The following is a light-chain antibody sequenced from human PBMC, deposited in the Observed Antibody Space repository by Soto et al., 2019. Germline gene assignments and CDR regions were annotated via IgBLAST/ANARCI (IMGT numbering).Light chain of an antibody. CDR3: QQLNSYPQT. CDR1: QGISNW. J-gene: IGKJ5*01. Sequence: DIQMTQSPSSVSPSVGERATLTCRASQGISNWLAGYRQKPGKAPDLLISSASTLQSGVPSRFSGSGSGPDFTLTISSLQPEDSATYFCQQLNSYPQTFGQGTRLEIK. CDR2: SAS. V-gene: IGKV1-12*01.